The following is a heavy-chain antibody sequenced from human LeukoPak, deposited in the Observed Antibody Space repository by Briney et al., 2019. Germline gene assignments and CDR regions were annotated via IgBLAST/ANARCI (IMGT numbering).Heavy chain of an antibody. D-gene: IGHD6-6*01. CDR3: ARASGIAARGYFDY. CDR1: GYTFTSYG. CDR2: ISAYNGNT. Sequence: ASVKVSCKASGYTFTSYGISWVRQAPGQGLEWMGWISAYNGNTDYAQRLQGRVTMTTDTSTSTAYMELRSLRSDDTAVYYCARASGIAARGYFDYWGQGTLVTVSS. V-gene: IGHV1-18*01. J-gene: IGHJ4*02.